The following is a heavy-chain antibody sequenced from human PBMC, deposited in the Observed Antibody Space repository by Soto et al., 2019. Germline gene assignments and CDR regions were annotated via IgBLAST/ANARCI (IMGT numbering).Heavy chain of an antibody. CDR2: IKSKTDGGTT. V-gene: IGHV3-15*07. CDR3: TSDSGYSGYDYYHYYGMDG. Sequence: GGSLRLSCAASGFTFSNAWMNWVRQAPGKGLEWVGRIKSKTDGGTTDYAAPVKGRFTISRDDSKNTLYLQMNSLKTEDTAVYYCTSDSGYSGYDYYHYYGMDGWGQGTAVTVSS. D-gene: IGHD5-12*01. CDR1: GFTFSNAW. J-gene: IGHJ6*02.